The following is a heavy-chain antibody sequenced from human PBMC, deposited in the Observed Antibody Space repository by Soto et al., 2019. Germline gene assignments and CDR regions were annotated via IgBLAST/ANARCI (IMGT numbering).Heavy chain of an antibody. Sequence: QVQLQESGPGLVKPSETLSLTCTVSGGSISSYYWSWIRQPPGQGLEWIGFIYYSGSSNYNPSLKSRVTISVDTSKNQFSLNLNSVTAADTAVYYCARGGRDLDSWGQGTLVTVSS. CDR1: GGSISSYY. V-gene: IGHV4-59*01. J-gene: IGHJ4*02. D-gene: IGHD1-26*01. CDR3: ARGGRDLDS. CDR2: IYYSGSS.